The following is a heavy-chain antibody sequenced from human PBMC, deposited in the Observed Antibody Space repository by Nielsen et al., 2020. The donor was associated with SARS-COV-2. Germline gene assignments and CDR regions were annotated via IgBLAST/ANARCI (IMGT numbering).Heavy chain of an antibody. V-gene: IGHV3-23*01. Sequence: WIRQPPGKGLEWVSGISGSGGSTYYADSVKGRFTISRDNSKNTLYLQVNSLRAEDTAVYYCAKEIGGVLSPRLGAVAGIGSNDYWGQGTLVTVSS. D-gene: IGHD6-19*01. CDR3: AKEIGGVLSPRLGAVAGIGSNDY. CDR2: ISGSGGST. J-gene: IGHJ4*02.